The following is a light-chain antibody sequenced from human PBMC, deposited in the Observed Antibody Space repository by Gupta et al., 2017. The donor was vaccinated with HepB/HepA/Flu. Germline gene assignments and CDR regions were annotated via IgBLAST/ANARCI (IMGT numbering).Light chain of an antibody. CDR2: DAS. J-gene: IGKJ5*01. CDR1: QSVSSY. Sequence: EIVLTPSPATLSLSPGERATLSCRASQSVSSYLAWYQQKPGQAPRLLIYDASNRATGIPARFSGSGSGTDFTLTISSLEPEDFAVYYCQQRSNWPITFGQGTQLEIK. V-gene: IGKV3-11*01. CDR3: QQRSNWPIT.